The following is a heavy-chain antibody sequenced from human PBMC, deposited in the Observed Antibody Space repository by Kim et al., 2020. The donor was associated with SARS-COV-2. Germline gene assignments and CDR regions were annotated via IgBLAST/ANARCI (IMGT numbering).Heavy chain of an antibody. J-gene: IGHJ4*02. D-gene: IGHD1-26*01. Sequence: SVKGRFTISRDNSKNTLYLQMNSLRAEDTAVYYCARTQLGSKLSPYYFDYWGQGTLVTVSS. V-gene: IGHV3-30*01. CDR3: ARTQLGSKLSPYYFDY.